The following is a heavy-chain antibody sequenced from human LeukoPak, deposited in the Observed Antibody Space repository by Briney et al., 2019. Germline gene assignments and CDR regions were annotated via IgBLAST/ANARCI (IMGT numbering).Heavy chain of an antibody. CDR1: GFTFSSYW. V-gene: IGHV3-74*01. Sequence: PGGSLRLSCAASGFTFSSYWVHWVRQAPGKGLVWVSRINSDGSSTSYADSVKGRFTISRDNAKNTLYLQMNSLRAEDTAVYYCARDSIVGATPFDYWGQGTLVTVSS. CDR3: ARDSIVGATPFDY. CDR2: INSDGSST. D-gene: IGHD1-26*01. J-gene: IGHJ4*02.